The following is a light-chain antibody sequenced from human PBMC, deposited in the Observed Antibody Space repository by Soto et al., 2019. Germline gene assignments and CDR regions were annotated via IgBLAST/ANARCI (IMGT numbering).Light chain of an antibody. CDR2: GNS. J-gene: IGLJ1*01. V-gene: IGLV1-40*01. Sequence: QSALTQPPSVSGAPGQRVTISCTGSSSNIGAGYDVHWYQQLPGTAPKLLIYGNSNRPSGVPDRFSGSKSGTSASLAITGLQAEHEADYYCQSYDRSLSGYVFGTGPKVTVL. CDR1: SSNIGAGYD. CDR3: QSYDRSLSGYV.